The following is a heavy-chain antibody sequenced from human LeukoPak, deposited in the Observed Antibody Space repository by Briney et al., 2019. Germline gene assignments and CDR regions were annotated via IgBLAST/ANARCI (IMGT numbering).Heavy chain of an antibody. V-gene: IGHV1-69*13. CDR2: IIPIFGTA. J-gene: IGHJ4*02. D-gene: IGHD1-26*01. CDR1: GCTFSSYA. Sequence: ASVNVSCKASGCTFSSYAISWVRQAPGQGLEWMGGIIPIFGTANYAQKFQGRVTITADESTSTAYMALSSLRSDDTAVYYCARVPGNSGSYYIFVYWGQGTLVTVSS. CDR3: ARVPGNSGSYYIFVY.